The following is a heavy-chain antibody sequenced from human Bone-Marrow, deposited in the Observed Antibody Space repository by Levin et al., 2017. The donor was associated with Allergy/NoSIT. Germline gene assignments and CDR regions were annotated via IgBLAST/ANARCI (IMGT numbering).Heavy chain of an antibody. J-gene: IGHJ5*02. Sequence: PSETLSLTCTVSGGSISSYYWSWIRQPPGKGLEWIGYIYYSGSTNYNPSLKSRVTISVDTSKNQFSLKLSSVTAADTAVYYCARGAFSSESTALLPNPAAIYKDNWFDPWGQGTLVTVSS. D-gene: IGHD2-2*02. CDR2: IYYSGST. CDR3: ARGAFSSESTALLPNPAAIYKDNWFDP. V-gene: IGHV4-59*01. CDR1: GGSISSYY.